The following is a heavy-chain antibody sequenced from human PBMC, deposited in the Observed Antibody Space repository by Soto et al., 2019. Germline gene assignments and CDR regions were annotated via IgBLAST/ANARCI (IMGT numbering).Heavy chain of an antibody. CDR1: GFTFSSYA. V-gene: IGHV3-23*01. D-gene: IGHD1-7*01. CDR2: ISGSGGST. CDR3: AKGTLHSSFTRNYYFDY. Sequence: GGSLRLSCAASGFTFSSYAMSWVRQAPGKGLEWVSAISGSGGSTYYADSVKGRFTISRDNSKNTLYLQMNSLRAEDTAVYYCAKGTLHSSFTRNYYFDYWGQGTLVTVSS. J-gene: IGHJ4*02.